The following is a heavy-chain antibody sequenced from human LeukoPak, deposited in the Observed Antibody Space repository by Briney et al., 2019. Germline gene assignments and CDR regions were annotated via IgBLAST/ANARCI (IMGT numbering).Heavy chain of an antibody. Sequence: ASVKVSCKASGYTFTSYDINGVRQATGQGLEWMGWMNPNSGNTGYAQKFQGRVTITRNTSISTAYMELSSLRSEDTAVYYCARRYCSSTSCYPRAYWFDPWGQGTLVTVSS. V-gene: IGHV1-8*03. CDR2: MNPNSGNT. D-gene: IGHD2-2*01. J-gene: IGHJ5*02. CDR1: GYTFTSYD. CDR3: ARRYCSSTSCYPRAYWFDP.